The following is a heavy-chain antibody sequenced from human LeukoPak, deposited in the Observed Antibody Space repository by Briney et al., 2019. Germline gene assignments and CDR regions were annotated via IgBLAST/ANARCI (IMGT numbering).Heavy chain of an antibody. V-gene: IGHV4-34*01. D-gene: IGHD2-2*01. Sequence: TPSETLSLTCAVYGGSFSGYYWSWIRQPPGKGLEWIGEINHSGSTNYNPSLKSRVTISVDTSKNQFSLKLSSVTAADTAVYYCARGGVDCSSTSCYVGNWFDPWGQGTLVTVSS. CDR1: GGSFSGYY. J-gene: IGHJ5*02. CDR3: ARGGVDCSSTSCYVGNWFDP. CDR2: INHSGST.